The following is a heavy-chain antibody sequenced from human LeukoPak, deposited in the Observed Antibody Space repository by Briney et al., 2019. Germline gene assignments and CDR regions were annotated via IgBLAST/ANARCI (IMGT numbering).Heavy chain of an antibody. D-gene: IGHD3-10*01. J-gene: IGHJ5*02. CDR1: GYTFTSYG. CDR2: ICAYNGNT. CDR3: ARVGRITMVRGVVNWFDP. V-gene: IGHV1-18*01. Sequence: ASVKVSCKASGYTFTSYGISWVRQAPGQGLEWMGWICAYNGNTNYAQKLQGRVTMTTDTSTSTAYMELRSLRSDDTAVYYCARVGRITMVRGVVNWFDPWGQGTLVTVSS.